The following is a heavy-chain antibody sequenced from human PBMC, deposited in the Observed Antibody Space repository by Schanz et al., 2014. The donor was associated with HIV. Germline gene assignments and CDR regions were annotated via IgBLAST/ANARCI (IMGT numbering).Heavy chain of an antibody. D-gene: IGHD4-4*01. CDR3: ARVEGPPTFYYYYYGSDV. CDR1: GFTFSRYW. Sequence: EVQLVESGGALVQPGRSLRLSCAASGFTFSRYWMSWVRQAPGKGLEWVANIKQDGSEKHYVASVKGRFTISRDNAKNSLYLQMNSLRAEDTAVYYCARVEGPPTFYYYYYGSDVWGQGTAVTVSS. J-gene: IGHJ6*02. CDR2: IKQDGSEK. V-gene: IGHV3-7*01.